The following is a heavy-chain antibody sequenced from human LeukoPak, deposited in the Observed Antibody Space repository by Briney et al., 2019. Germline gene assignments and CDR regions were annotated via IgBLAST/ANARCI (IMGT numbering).Heavy chain of an antibody. CDR2: ISAYNGNT. CDR3: ARDSDRGYSYGNDY. D-gene: IGHD5-18*01. Sequence: ASVKVSCKASGYTFTSYGISWVRQAPGQGLEWMGWISAYNGNTNYAQKLQGRVTMTTDTSTSTAYMELRSLRSDDAAVYYCARDSDRGYSYGNDYWGQGTLVTVSS. J-gene: IGHJ4*02. V-gene: IGHV1-18*01. CDR1: GYTFTSYG.